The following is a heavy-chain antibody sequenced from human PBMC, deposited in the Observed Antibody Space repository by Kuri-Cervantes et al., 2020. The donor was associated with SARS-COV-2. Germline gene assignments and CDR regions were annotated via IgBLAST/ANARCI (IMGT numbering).Heavy chain of an antibody. CDR2: ISTYNANA. J-gene: IGHJ6*02. Sequence: AAVQVSCKASGYTFTTYGITWVRQAPGQGLEWMGWISTYNANADYAQKLQGRVTITTDTSTSIACMELRSLRSDDTAIYYCAGGFAYGDYPYYYGMDVWGQGTTVTVSS. CDR1: GYTFTTYG. CDR3: AGGFAYGDYPYYYGMDV. V-gene: IGHV1-18*04. D-gene: IGHD4-17*01.